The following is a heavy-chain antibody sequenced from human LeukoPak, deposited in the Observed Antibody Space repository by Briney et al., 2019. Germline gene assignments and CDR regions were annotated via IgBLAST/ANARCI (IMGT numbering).Heavy chain of an antibody. J-gene: IGHJ4*02. CDR3: AGRLSGRYYFDY. D-gene: IGHD1-26*01. Sequence: GGSLRLSCAASGFTFSSYSMNWVRQALGKGLEWVSSISSSSSYIYYADSVKGRFTISRDNAKNSLYLQMNSLRAEDTAVYYCAGRLSGRYYFDYWGQGTLVTLSS. CDR1: GFTFSSYS. V-gene: IGHV3-21*01. CDR2: ISSSSSYI.